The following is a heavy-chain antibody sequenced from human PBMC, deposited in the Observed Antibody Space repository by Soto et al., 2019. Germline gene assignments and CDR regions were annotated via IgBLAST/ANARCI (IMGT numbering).Heavy chain of an antibody. CDR2: ITWNGANS. D-gene: IGHD3-3*01. Sequence: PGGSLRLSCAASGFRFDDYNMHWVRQAPGKGLEWVSLITWNGANSYYADSVKGRFTISRDGTTKSLSLQMTSLKREDTGLYFCARETVTFGSALDVWGQGTTVTVSS. CDR1: GFRFDDYN. CDR3: ARETVTFGSALDV. J-gene: IGHJ6*02. V-gene: IGHV3-43*01.